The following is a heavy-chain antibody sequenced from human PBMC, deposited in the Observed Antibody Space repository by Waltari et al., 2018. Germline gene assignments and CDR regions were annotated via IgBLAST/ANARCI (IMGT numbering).Heavy chain of an antibody. CDR1: GGSISGYY. V-gene: IGHV4-59*12. Sequence: QVQLQESGPGLVKPSETLSLTCAVSGGSISGYYWSWIRTPPGKGLEWIGYIGGGSGSTEYNPSLKSRVTISRDTSKNQFSLKLSSVTAADTAVYYCAREYCTGSGCYYFDYWGQGVLVTVSS. CDR2: IGGGSGST. D-gene: IGHD2-8*02. J-gene: IGHJ4*02. CDR3: AREYCTGSGCYYFDY.